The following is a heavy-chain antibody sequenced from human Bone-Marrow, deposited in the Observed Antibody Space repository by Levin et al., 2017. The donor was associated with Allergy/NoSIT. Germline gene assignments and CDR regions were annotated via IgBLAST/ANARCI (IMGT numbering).Heavy chain of an antibody. D-gene: IGHD2-2*01. CDR3: ARDSQYCSGNSCSYQYGMDV. J-gene: IGHJ6*02. Sequence: QTGRSLRLSCAASGFTFSSHGMDWVRQAPGKGLEWVAFVYYDGSYKYYADSVRGRFTISRDNSKNTLYLQMNSLRVEDTAVYYCARDSQYCSGNSCSYQYGMDVWGQGTAVTVSS. CDR1: GFTFSSHG. CDR2: VYYDGSYK. V-gene: IGHV3-33*08.